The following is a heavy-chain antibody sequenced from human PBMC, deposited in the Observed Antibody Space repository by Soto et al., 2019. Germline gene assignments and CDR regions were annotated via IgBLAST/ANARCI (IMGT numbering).Heavy chain of an antibody. V-gene: IGHV4-39*01. D-gene: IGHD1-26*01. Sequence: SETLSLPCTVSGGSISSSSYYWGWIRQPPGKGLEWIGSIYYSGSTYYNPSLKSRVTISVDTSKNQFSLKLSSVTAADTAVYYCARHEKTQGYSGPFDYWGQGTLVTVSS. CDR1: GGSISSSSYY. CDR3: ARHEKTQGYSGPFDY. CDR2: IYYSGST. J-gene: IGHJ4*02.